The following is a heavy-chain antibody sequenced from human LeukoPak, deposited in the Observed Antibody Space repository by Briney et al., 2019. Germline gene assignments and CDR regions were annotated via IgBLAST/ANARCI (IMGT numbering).Heavy chain of an antibody. CDR3: ARACSGGSCQFDY. Sequence: SVKLSCKASGGTFSIYAISWVRQAPGQGLEWRGRIIPILGIANYAQKFQGRVTITADKSTSTAYMELSSLRSEDTAVYYCARACSGGSCQFDYWGQGTLVTVSS. V-gene: IGHV1-69*04. D-gene: IGHD2-15*01. J-gene: IGHJ4*02. CDR1: GGTFSIYA. CDR2: IIPILGIA.